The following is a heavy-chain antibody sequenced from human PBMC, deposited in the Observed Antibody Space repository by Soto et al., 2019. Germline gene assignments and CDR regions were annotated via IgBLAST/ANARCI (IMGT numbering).Heavy chain of an antibody. J-gene: IGHJ6*02. Sequence: QVQLQQSGPGLVKPSQTLSLTCAISRDSVSSNSAAWNWIRQSPSRGLEWLGRAYYRSQWYYDSAVSVRSRITVIPATTKNQFSLQLNSVTPEDTAVYYCTKQKGDSRTYNGMDVWGQGTTVTVSS. CDR3: TKQKGDSRTYNGMDV. D-gene: IGHD2-21*02. CDR1: RDSVSSNSAA. V-gene: IGHV6-1*01. CDR2: AYYRSQWYY.